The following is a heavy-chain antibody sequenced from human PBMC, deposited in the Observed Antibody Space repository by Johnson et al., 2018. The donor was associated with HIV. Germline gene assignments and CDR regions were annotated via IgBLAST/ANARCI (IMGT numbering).Heavy chain of an antibody. Sequence: EQLVESGGGLVQPGGSLKLSCAASGFTFSGSAMHWVRQASGKGLMWVSRISGDGSSSSYADSVKGRFTISRDNAKNSLYLQMNSLRAEDTALYYCAKDLLGGNKGFDAFDIGGQGTMVTVSS. J-gene: IGHJ3*02. D-gene: IGHD4-23*01. V-gene: IGHV3-74*01. CDR3: AKDLLGGNKGFDAFDI. CDR1: GFTFSGSA. CDR2: ISGDGSSS.